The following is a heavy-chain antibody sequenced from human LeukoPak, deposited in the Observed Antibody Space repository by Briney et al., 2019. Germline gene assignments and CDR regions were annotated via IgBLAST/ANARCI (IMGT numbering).Heavy chain of an antibody. V-gene: IGHV3-66*01. CDR2: IYSGGST. J-gene: IGHJ1*01. Sequence: GGSLRLSCAVSGFTFTDYAMNWVRQAPGKGLEWVSVIYSGGSTYYADSVKGRFTISRDNSKNTLYLQMNSLRAEDTAVYYCARFNIAAEYFQHWGQGTLVTVSS. CDR1: GFTFTDYA. D-gene: IGHD2-15*01. CDR3: ARFNIAAEYFQH.